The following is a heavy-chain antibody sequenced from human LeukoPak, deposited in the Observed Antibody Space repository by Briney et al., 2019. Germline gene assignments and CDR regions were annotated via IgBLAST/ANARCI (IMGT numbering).Heavy chain of an antibody. Sequence: SETLSLTCTVSGGSITNFYGGWIRQSPGKGLELIGYIYYSGTTNYSPSLKSRVSISVDTSKKQFSLKMSSVTAADTAVYYCARSPGGGFDIWGQGTMVTVSS. CDR2: IYYSGTT. CDR3: ARSPGGGFDI. CDR1: GGSITNFY. J-gene: IGHJ3*02. D-gene: IGHD2-15*01. V-gene: IGHV4-59*01.